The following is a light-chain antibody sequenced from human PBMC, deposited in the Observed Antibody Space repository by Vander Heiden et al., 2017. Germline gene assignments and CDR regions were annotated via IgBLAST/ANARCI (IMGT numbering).Light chain of an antibody. CDR2: AAS. CDR3: RQEDNYPRT. J-gene: IGKJ1*01. V-gene: IGKV1-6*01. Sequence: AIQMTQSPSSLSGSVGDKISITCRASHDIGNDLGWYQQKPGKAPKLLIYAASRLQSGVPSRFSGSGSDTDFTLTISSLQPEDFASYFCRQEDNYPRTFGQGTKVEIK. CDR1: HDIGND.